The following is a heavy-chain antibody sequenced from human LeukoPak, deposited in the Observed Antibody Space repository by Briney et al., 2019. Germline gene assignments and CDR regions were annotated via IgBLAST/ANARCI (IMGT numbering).Heavy chain of an antibody. Sequence: GGSLRLSCAASGFTFSTSWMHWVRQGPGKGPVWVSRMNSDGRTIDYADSVKGRFIISRDNAKNTLYLQMNSLRAEDTAVYYCSRAGSYRFDYWGQGTLVAVSS. V-gene: IGHV3-74*01. CDR2: MNSDGRTI. CDR3: SRAGSYRFDY. CDR1: GFTFSTSW. D-gene: IGHD3-16*02. J-gene: IGHJ4*02.